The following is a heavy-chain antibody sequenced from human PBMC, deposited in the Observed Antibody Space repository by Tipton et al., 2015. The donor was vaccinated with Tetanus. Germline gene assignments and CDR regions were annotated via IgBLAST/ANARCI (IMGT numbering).Heavy chain of an antibody. Sequence: GSLRLSCAASGFTFNTYSMNWVRQGPEKGLEWVSSISSDSTYIFYADSVKGRFTISRDNAKASLYLQMNSLRAEDTAVYYCARRYYYSYNLRGPYDVWGQGTMVTVSS. J-gene: IGHJ3*01. D-gene: IGHD1-1*01. CDR3: ARRYYYSYNLRGPYDV. CDR1: GFTFNTYS. V-gene: IGHV3-21*01. CDR2: ISSDSTYI.